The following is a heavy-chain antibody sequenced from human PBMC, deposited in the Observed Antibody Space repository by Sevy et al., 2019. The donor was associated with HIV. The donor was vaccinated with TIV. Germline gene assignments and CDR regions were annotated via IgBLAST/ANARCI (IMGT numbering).Heavy chain of an antibody. Sequence: GGSLRLSCVASGFTFSDSWMTWVRQGPGKGLERIAFINEDGSRLGYVDSVRGRFTISRENTKNSLYLQMNSLRAEDTAVYFCARDRAYSALDYWGQGTLVTVSS. D-gene: IGHD5-18*01. V-gene: IGHV3-7*01. CDR3: ARDRAYSALDY. CDR1: GFTFSDSW. CDR2: INEDGSRL. J-gene: IGHJ4*02.